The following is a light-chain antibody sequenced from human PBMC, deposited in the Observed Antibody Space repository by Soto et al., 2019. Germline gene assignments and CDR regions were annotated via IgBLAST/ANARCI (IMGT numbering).Light chain of an antibody. V-gene: IGKV3-20*01. J-gene: IGKJ3*01. CDR1: QSVSSSY. CDR3: QQYGSSPFT. CDR2: GAS. Sequence: EILMTQSPGTLSLSPGERATLSCRASQSVSSSYLAWYQQKPGQAPRLLIYGASSRATGIPDRFSGSGSGTGFTLTISRLEPEDFAVYYCQQYGSSPFTFGPGTKVDTK.